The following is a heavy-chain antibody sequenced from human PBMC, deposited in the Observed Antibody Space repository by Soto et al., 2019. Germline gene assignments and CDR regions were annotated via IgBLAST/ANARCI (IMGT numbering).Heavy chain of an antibody. D-gene: IGHD3-3*01. Sequence: QVQLVQSGAEVKKPGASVKVSCKASGYTFTGYYMHWVRQAPGQGLEWMGWINPNSGGTNYAQKLQGRVTMTRDTSISTAYMGLGRLRSDDTAVYYWARVNYDFWSGYRASDWYFDLWGRGTLVTVSS. V-gene: IGHV1-2*02. J-gene: IGHJ2*01. CDR1: GYTFTGYY. CDR3: ARVNYDFWSGYRASDWYFDL. CDR2: INPNSGGT.